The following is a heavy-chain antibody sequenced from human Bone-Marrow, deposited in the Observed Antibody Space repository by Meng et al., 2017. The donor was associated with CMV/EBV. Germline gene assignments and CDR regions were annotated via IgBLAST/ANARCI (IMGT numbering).Heavy chain of an antibody. V-gene: IGHV3-23*01. J-gene: IGHJ4*02. CDR2: ISGSGGST. CDR3: AKDEVGHYYDSSGYI. Sequence: SGFTFSSYAMSWVRQAPGKGLEWVSAISGSGGSTYYADSVKGRFTISRDNSKNTLYLQMNSLRAEDTAVYYCAKDEVGHYYDSSGYIWGQGTLVTVSS. CDR1: GFTFSSYA. D-gene: IGHD3-22*01.